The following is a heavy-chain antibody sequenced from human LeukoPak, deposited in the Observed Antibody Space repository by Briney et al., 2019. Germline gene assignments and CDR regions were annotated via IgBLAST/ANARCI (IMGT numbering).Heavy chain of an antibody. CDR3: ATLARYAFDI. J-gene: IGHJ3*02. Sequence: GGSLRLSCAASGLTVSSKDMSWVRQAPGKGLEWVSVIYSGGGTYYADSVKGRFTISRDNSKNTLYLQMNSLRAEDTAVYYCATLARYAFDIWGQGTMVTVSS. D-gene: IGHD5-12*01. CDR2: IYSGGGT. V-gene: IGHV3-53*01. CDR1: GLTVSSKD.